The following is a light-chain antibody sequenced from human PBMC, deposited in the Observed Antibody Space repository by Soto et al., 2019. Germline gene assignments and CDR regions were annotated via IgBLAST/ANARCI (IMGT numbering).Light chain of an antibody. CDR1: QSVSSY. J-gene: IGKJ2*01. V-gene: IGKV3-11*01. CDR3: QQRSNWPQYT. Sequence: EIVLTQSPATLSLSPGERATLSCRASQSVSSYLAWYQQKPGQAPRLLIYDASNRATGIPARFSGSGSGTDFTLTISSLEPEDFAVYYCQQRSNWPQYTFGQGNKLEIK. CDR2: DAS.